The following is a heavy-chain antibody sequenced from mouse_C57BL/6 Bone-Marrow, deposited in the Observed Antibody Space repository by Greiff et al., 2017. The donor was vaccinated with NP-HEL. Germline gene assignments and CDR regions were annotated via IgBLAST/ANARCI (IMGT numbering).Heavy chain of an antibody. D-gene: IGHD2-1*01. CDR2: IYPRDGST. CDR3: ARGVYGNYPAWFAY. J-gene: IGHJ3*01. CDR1: GYTFTSYD. Sequence: QVQLQQSGPELVKPGASVKLSCKASGYTFTSYDINWVKQRPGQGLEWIGWIYPRDGSTKYNEKFKGKATLTVDTSSSTAYMELHSLTSEDSAVYFGARGVYGNYPAWFAYWGQGTLVTVSA. V-gene: IGHV1-85*01.